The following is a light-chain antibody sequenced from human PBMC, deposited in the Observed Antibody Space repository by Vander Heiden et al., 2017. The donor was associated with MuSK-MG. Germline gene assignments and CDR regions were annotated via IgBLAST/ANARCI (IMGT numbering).Light chain of an antibody. CDR3: LLSYRGARLWV. CDR2: DKS. V-gene: IGLV7-46*01. J-gene: IGLJ3*02. CDR1: TGAVTSGHY. Sequence: QAVVTQEPSLTVSPGGTVTLTCGSSTGAVTSGHYPYWFQQKPGQAPRILIYDKSNKHSWTPARFSGSLLGGKAALTLSGAQAEDEAEYYWLLSYRGARLWVFGGGTKLTVL.